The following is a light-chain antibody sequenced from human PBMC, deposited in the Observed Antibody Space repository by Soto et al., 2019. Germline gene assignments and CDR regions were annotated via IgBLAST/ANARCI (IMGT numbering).Light chain of an antibody. Sequence: DIQMTQSPSTLSASVGDRVTITCRASQNIFRWLAWYQQKPGIAPKLLIYGASSLESGVPSRFSGSGSGTEFTLTISSLQPDDFATYYCQQYSICYSFGQGTKLEIK. J-gene: IGKJ2*03. CDR1: QNIFRW. CDR2: GAS. CDR3: QQYSICYS. V-gene: IGKV1-5*01.